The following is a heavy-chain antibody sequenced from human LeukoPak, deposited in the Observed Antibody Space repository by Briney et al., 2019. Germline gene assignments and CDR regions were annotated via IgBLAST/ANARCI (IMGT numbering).Heavy chain of an antibody. Sequence: GGSLRLSCAASGFTFSTYAMHWVRQAPGKGLEYVSAISSNGGSTYYANSVKGRFTISRDNSKNTLYLQMNSLRVEDTAVFYCVRPKHSSISWLHYGMDVWGQGTTVIVSS. CDR1: GFTFSTYA. CDR2: ISSNGGST. J-gene: IGHJ6*02. CDR3: VRPKHSSISWLHYGMDV. D-gene: IGHD2-2*01. V-gene: IGHV3-64*01.